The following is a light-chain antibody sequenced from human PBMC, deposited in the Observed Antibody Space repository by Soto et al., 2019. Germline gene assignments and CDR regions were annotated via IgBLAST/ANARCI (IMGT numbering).Light chain of an antibody. Sequence: QSVLTQPPSASGTPGQRVTISCSGSRSNIGSNTVNWYQQLPGTAPKVLIYSDNQRPSGVPDRFSGSKSGTSASLAITGLQSEDEADYFCATWDVSFNGVVFGGGTKLTVL. CDR1: RSNIGSNT. CDR2: SDN. CDR3: ATWDVSFNGVV. V-gene: IGLV1-44*01. J-gene: IGLJ3*02.